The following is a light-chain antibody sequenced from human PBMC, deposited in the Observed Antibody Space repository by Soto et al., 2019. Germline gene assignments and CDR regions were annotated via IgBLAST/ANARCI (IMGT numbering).Light chain of an antibody. V-gene: IGKV1-9*01. Sequence: IQLTESPSSLSASVGDRVTITCRASQGIRSYLAWYQQKPVKAPKLLIYAASTLQSGVPSRFSGSGSGTDFTLTISSLQPEDFATYYCQQLNSYPITFGQGTRLEIK. CDR3: QQLNSYPIT. CDR1: QGIRSY. CDR2: AAS. J-gene: IGKJ5*01.